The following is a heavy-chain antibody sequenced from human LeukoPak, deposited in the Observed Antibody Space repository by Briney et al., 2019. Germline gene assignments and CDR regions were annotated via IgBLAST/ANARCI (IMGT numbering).Heavy chain of an antibody. D-gene: IGHD2-2*01. CDR3: AAVVPAAMSFDP. V-gene: IGHV3-30-3*01. CDR1: GFTFSRFE. CDR2: ISYDGSNK. Sequence: PGGSLRLSCAASGFTFSRFEMHWVRQAPGKGLEWVAVISYDGSNKYYADSVKGRFTISRDNSKNTLYLQMNSLRAEDTAVYYCAAVVPAAMSFDPWGQGTLVTVSS. J-gene: IGHJ5*02.